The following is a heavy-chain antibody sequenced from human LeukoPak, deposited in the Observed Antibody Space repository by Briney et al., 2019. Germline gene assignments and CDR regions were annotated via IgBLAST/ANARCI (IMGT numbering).Heavy chain of an antibody. D-gene: IGHD6-13*01. CDR1: GFTFSNSA. CDR3: ARDLQLIY. V-gene: IGHV3-48*01. CDR2: ISSSSSTI. Sequence: GGSLRLSCAASGFTFSNSALSWVRQAPGKGLEWVSYISSSSSTIYYADSVKGRFTISRDNAKNSLYLQMNSLRVEDTAVYYCARDLQLIYWGQGTLVTVSS. J-gene: IGHJ4*02.